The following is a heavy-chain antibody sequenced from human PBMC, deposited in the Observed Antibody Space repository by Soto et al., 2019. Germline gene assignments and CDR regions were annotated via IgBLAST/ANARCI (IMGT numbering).Heavy chain of an antibody. D-gene: IGHD2-8*01. J-gene: IGHJ5*02. CDR2: INPNSGGT. Sequence: GASVKVSCKASGYTFTGYYMHWVRQAPGQGLEWMGWINPNSGGTNYAQKFQGRVTMTRDTSISTAYMELSRLRSDDTAVYYCARSGICTNGVCYENWFDPWGQGTLVTVSS. CDR1: GYTFTGYY. V-gene: IGHV1-2*02. CDR3: ARSGICTNGVCYENWFDP.